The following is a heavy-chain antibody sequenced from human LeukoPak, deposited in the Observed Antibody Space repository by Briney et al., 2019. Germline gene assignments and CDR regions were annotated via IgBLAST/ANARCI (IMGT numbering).Heavy chain of an antibody. Sequence: GGSLRLSCAASGFTFSSYAMSWVRRAPGKGLEWVSAISGSGGSTYYADSVKGRFTISRDNSKNTLYLQMNSLRAEDTAVYYCAKSYGSGSYPNDAFDIWGQGTMVTVSS. CDR2: ISGSGGST. J-gene: IGHJ3*02. V-gene: IGHV3-23*01. CDR3: AKSYGSGSYPNDAFDI. CDR1: GFTFSSYA. D-gene: IGHD3-10*01.